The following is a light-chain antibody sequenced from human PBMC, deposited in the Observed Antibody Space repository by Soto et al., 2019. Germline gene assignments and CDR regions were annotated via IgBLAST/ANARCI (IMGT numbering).Light chain of an antibody. CDR1: QSISSK. CDR3: LQYDNWPTIT. CDR2: GAF. V-gene: IGKV3-15*01. J-gene: IGKJ1*01. Sequence: EIVFTQSPPTLSGPPRQGPTLSCKASQSISSKLAWYQQRPGQAPRLIIYGAFTRATGIPVRFSGSGSGTEFTLTITNLQSEDFALYHCLQYDNWPTITFGQGTKVDIK.